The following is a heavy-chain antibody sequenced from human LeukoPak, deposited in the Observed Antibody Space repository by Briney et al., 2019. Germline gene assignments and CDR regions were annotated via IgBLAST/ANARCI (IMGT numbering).Heavy chain of an antibody. CDR1: GGSISSYY. Sequence: SETLSLTCNVSGGSISSYYWSWIRQPPGKGLEWIGYIYYDGGTTYTPSLKRRVTISIDASKYQFSLNLRSVTAADTAVYYCAAERVWFGELFPDFWGQGTLVTVSS. J-gene: IGHJ4*02. CDR3: AAERVWFGELFPDF. V-gene: IGHV4-59*08. D-gene: IGHD3-10*01. CDR2: IYYDGGT.